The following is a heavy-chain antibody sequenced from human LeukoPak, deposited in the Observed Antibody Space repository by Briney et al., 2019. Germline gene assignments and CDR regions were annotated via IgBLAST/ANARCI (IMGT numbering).Heavy chain of an antibody. J-gene: IGHJ6*04. CDR2: ISGSGGST. D-gene: IGHD3-10*02. Sequence: GGSLRLSCAASGFTFSSYAMSWVRQAPGKGLEWVSGISGSGGSTYYADSVKGRFTISRDNSKKTLYLQMNSLRAEDTAVYYCAELGITMIGGVWGKGTTVTISS. CDR1: GFTFSSYA. CDR3: AELGITMIGGV. V-gene: IGHV3-23*01.